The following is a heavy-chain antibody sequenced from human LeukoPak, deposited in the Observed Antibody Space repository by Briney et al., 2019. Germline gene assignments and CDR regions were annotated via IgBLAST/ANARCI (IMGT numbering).Heavy chain of an antibody. V-gene: IGHV1-8*03. D-gene: IGHD2-2*01. CDR3: ARVLRCSSTSCWYFDY. CDR2: MNPNSGNT. Sequence: ASVKVSCKASGYTFTNYDINWVRQATGQGLEWMGWMNPNSGNTGYAQKFQGRVTITRNTSMSTAYMELRSLRSEDTAVYYCARVLRCSSTSCWYFDYWGQGTLVTVSS. CDR1: GYTFTNYD. J-gene: IGHJ4*02.